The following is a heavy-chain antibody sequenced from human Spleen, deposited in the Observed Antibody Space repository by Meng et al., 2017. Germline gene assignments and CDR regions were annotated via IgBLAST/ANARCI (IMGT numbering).Heavy chain of an antibody. CDR1: GYTFTSYY. J-gene: IGHJ6*02. CDR3: ARDLSGCYYGMDV. V-gene: IGHV1-46*01. CDR2: INPSGGST. Sequence: ASVKVSFKASGYTFTSYYMHWVRQAPGQGLEWMGIINPSGGSTSYAQKFQGRVTMTRDTSTSTVYMELSRLRSEDTAVYYCARDLSGCYYGMDVWGQGTTVTVSS. D-gene: IGHD5-12*01.